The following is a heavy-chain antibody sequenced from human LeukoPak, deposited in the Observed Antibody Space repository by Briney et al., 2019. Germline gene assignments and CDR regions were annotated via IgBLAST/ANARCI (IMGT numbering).Heavy chain of an antibody. J-gene: IGHJ4*02. V-gene: IGHV4-30-2*01. CDR3: ARLDHRVGATDDY. Sequence: PSETLSLTCAVSGGSISSGGYSWSWIREPPGKGLEWIGYIYHSGSTYYNPSLKSRVTISVDRSKNQFSLKLSSVTAADTAVYYCARLDHRVGATDDYWGQGTLVTVSS. CDR2: IYHSGST. CDR1: GGSISSGGYS. D-gene: IGHD1-26*01.